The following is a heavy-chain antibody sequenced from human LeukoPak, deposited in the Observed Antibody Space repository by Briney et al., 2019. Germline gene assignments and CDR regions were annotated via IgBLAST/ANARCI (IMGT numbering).Heavy chain of an antibody. Sequence: GGSLRLSCAASGFTFSSYWMSWVRQAPGKGLGWVANIKQDGSEKYYVDSVKGRFTISRDNAKNSLYLQMNSLRAEDTAVYYCARNGGLNWFDPWGQGTLVTVSS. J-gene: IGHJ5*02. CDR1: GFTFSSYW. CDR2: IKQDGSEK. CDR3: ARNGGLNWFDP. V-gene: IGHV3-7*01. D-gene: IGHD2-8*01.